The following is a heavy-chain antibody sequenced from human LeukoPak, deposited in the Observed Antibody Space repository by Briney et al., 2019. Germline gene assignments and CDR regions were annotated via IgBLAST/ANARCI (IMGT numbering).Heavy chain of an antibody. CDR2: ISGGDGRT. CDR1: GISFSTSG. Sequence: GGSLRLSCATSGISFSTSGFSWVRQAPGKGLEWVSGISGGDGRTYYADSVRGRFTITRDNSKKTDDLQMNSLRAEDTAVYYCAWGWLQPFDYWGQGTLVTVSS. J-gene: IGHJ4*02. CDR3: AWGWLQPFDY. V-gene: IGHV3-23*01. D-gene: IGHD5-24*01.